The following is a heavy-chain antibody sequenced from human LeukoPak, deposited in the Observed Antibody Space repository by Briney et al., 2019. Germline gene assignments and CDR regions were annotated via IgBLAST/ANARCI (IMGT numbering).Heavy chain of an antibody. CDR1: GFTFSNAW. D-gene: IGHD3-3*01. CDR2: IKSKTDGGTT. CDR3: TTRYYDFWSGYLMDV. Sequence: GGSLRLSCAASGFTFSNAWMSWVRQAPGKGLEWVGRIKSKTDGGTTDYAAPVKGRFTISRDGSKNTLYLQMNSLKTEDTAVYYCTTRYYDFWSGYLMDVWGKGTTVTVSS. V-gene: IGHV3-15*01. J-gene: IGHJ6*04.